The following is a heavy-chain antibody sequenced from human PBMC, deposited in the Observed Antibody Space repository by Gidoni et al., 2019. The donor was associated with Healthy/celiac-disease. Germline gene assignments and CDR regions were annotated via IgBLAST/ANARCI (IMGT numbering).Heavy chain of an antibody. CDR2: IWYDGSNK. J-gene: IGHJ6*02. V-gene: IGHV3-33*01. D-gene: IGHD7-27*01. CDR1: GFTFSSYG. Sequence: QVQLVESGGGVVQPGRCLRLACAAPGFTFSSYGMHWVRQATCRGLEWVAFIWYDGSNKYYADSVKGRFTIPRDNSKNTLYLQMNSLRAEDTAVYYCARDGDPLGADYGMDVWGQGTTVTVSS. CDR3: ARDGDPLGADYGMDV.